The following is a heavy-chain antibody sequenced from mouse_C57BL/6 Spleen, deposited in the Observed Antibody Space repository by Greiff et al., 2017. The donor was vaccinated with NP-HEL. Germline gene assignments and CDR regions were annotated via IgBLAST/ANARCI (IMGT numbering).Heavy chain of an antibody. CDR2: ISNLAYSI. Sequence: EVMLVESGGGLVQPGGSLKLSCAASGFTFSDYGMAWVRQAPRKGPEWVAFISNLAYSIYYADTVTGRFTISRENAKNTLYLEMSSLRSEDTAMYYCARLREGYFDYWGQGTTLTVSS. CDR3: ARLREGYFDY. J-gene: IGHJ2*01. V-gene: IGHV5-15*04. CDR1: GFTFSDYG. D-gene: IGHD3-1*01.